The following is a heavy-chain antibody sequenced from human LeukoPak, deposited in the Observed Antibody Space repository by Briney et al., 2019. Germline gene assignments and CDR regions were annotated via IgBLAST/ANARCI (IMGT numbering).Heavy chain of an antibody. D-gene: IGHD4-17*01. CDR3: ARHDTVTSTDC. CDR2: IYPGDSDA. Sequence: GESLKISCKCSVYSFTSYCIGWLRQMPGKGLEWMGIIYPGDSDARYSLSFQSQVTMSADKSISTVYLQWSSLKASDTATYYCARHDTVTSTDCWGQGTLVTVSS. J-gene: IGHJ4*02. CDR1: VYSFTSYC. V-gene: IGHV5-51*01.